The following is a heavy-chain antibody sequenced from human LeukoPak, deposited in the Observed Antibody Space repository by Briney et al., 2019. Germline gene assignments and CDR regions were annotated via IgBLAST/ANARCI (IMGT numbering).Heavy chain of an antibody. V-gene: IGHV4-61*02. CDR1: GGSISSGSYY. D-gene: IGHD5-24*01. CDR2: IYTSGST. J-gene: IGHJ4*02. Sequence: SQTLSLTCTVSGGSISSGSYYWSWIRQPAGKGLEWIGRIYTSGSTNYNPSLKSRVTISVDTSKNQFSLKLSSVTAADTAVYYCARGSRDGYNLGYYFDYWGQGTLVTVSS. CDR3: ARGSRDGYNLGYYFDY.